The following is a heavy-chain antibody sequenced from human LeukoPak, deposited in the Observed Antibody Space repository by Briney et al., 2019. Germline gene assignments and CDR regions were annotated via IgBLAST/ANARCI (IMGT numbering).Heavy chain of an antibody. CDR2: IYSGGST. CDR1: GFTVSRNY. J-gene: IGHJ3*02. V-gene: IGHV3-53*01. D-gene: IGHD3-22*01. Sequence: GGSLRLSCAASGFTVSRNYMSWVRQAPGKGLEWVSVIYSGGSTYYADSVKGRFTISRDNSKDTLYLQMNSLRAEDTAVYYCAADEDCYDSSGQDAFDIWGQGTMVTVSS. CDR3: AADEDCYDSSGQDAFDI.